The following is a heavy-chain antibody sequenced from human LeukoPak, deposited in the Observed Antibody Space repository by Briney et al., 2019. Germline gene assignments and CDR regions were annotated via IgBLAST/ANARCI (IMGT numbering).Heavy chain of an antibody. CDR3: ARLYYDSSGYYDDAFDI. CDR1: GYTFTSYD. Sequence: ASVKVSCKASGYTFTSYDINWVRQATGQGLEWMGWMNPNSGNTGYAQKFQGRVTITRNNSISTAYMELSSLRSEDTAVYYCARLYYDSSGYYDDAFDIWGQGTMVTVSS. J-gene: IGHJ3*02. V-gene: IGHV1-8*03. D-gene: IGHD3-22*01. CDR2: MNPNSGNT.